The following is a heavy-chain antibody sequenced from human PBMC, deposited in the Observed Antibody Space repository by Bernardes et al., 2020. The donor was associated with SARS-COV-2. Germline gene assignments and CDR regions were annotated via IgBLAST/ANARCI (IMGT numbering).Heavy chain of an antibody. V-gene: IGHV4-39*01. CDR1: GGSISSISYY. CDR3: ASLRALYGSGSYYLGWFDP. Sequence: AKTLYLTCTVSGGSISSISYYWVWTLQPPGKGLEWIGSNYYSRTTYYNSSLNSRVTISVDTSKNQFSLKLSSVTAADTAVYYCASLRALYGSGSYYLGWFDPWGQGTLVTVSS. D-gene: IGHD3-10*01. J-gene: IGHJ5*02. CDR2: NYYSRTT.